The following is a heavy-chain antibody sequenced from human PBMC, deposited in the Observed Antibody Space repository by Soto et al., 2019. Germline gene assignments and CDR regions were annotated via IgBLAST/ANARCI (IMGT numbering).Heavy chain of an antibody. V-gene: IGHV1-3*01. J-gene: IGHJ6*02. CDR2: INAGNGNT. D-gene: IGHD3-22*01. Sequence: QIQLMQSGAEVKKPGASVKVSCKASGYTFTSYGIHWVRQAPGQRLEWTGWINAGNGNTKYSEKFQGRVTITRDTSASTAYLELSSLRSEDTAVYYCARDPNDSSAYYLHCYYGMDVWGQGTTVTVSS. CDR1: GYTFTSYG. CDR3: ARDPNDSSAYYLHCYYGMDV.